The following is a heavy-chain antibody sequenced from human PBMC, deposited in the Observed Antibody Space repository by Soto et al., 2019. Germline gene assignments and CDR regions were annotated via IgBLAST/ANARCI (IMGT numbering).Heavy chain of an antibody. D-gene: IGHD3-9*01. J-gene: IGHJ4*02. Sequence: GGSLRLSFAAPSFSFSSYPINWIRQAPGKGLEWLAVISFDGNIIQYADSVKGRFIISRDNSKNTLYLQMNSLRGDDTAVYYCARTFDKITYYFDYWGQGTLVTVSS. CDR2: ISFDGNII. V-gene: IGHV3-30-3*01. CDR3: ARTFDKITYYFDY. CDR1: SFSFSSYP.